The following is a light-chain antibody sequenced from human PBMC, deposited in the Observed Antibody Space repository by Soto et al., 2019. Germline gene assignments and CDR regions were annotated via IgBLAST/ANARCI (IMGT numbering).Light chain of an antibody. Sequence: EIELPQSPATLSLSPGETSTLSCRASQNVDKFLAWYQQRPGQPPRLLIFDSSNGATGVPVRFSGSGSGTVFTLTIGSLEPEDSAVYYCQQRKNWPPITVGKGKRLEIK. V-gene: IGKV3-11*01. CDR3: QQRKNWPPIT. CDR2: DSS. J-gene: IGKJ5*01. CDR1: QNVDKF.